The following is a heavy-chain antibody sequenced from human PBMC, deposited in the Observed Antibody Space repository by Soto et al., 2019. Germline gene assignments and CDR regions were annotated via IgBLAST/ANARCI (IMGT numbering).Heavy chain of an antibody. D-gene: IGHD2-15*01. CDR2: ISSSSSTI. CDR3: ARDKGRSPLDY. Sequence: GGSLRLSCAASGVPFSSYSMNWVRQAPGKGLEWVSYISSSSSTIYYADSVKGRFTISRDNAKNSLYLQMNSLRAEDTAVYYCARDKGRSPLDYWGQGTLVTVSS. J-gene: IGHJ4*02. CDR1: GVPFSSYS. V-gene: IGHV3-48*01.